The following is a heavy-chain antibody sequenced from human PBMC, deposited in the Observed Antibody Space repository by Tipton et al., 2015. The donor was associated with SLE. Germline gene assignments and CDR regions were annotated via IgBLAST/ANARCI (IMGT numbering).Heavy chain of an antibody. V-gene: IGHV4-59*01. CDR1: GGSISSYY. CDR2: LYYSGST. CDR3: ARGGGTPYYFDY. D-gene: IGHD1-26*01. Sequence: TLSLTCTVSGGSISSYYWSWIRQPPGKGLEWIGYLYYSGSTNYNPSLKSRVTISVDTSKNQFSLKLSSVTAADTAVYYCARGGGTPYYFDYWGQGTLVTVSS. J-gene: IGHJ4*02.